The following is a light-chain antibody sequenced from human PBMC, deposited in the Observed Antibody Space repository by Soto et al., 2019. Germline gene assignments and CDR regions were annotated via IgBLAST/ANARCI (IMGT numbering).Light chain of an antibody. CDR1: QFIGNY. Sequence: DIQITHSPSYVSASVGDRITITGHSSQFIGNYLNWYQQKPGEAPKLLIYAASTLYGGVPSRFSGSGSGTDFALTITSLQAEDFATYYCQQLRMYPSTFGGGTKVDIK. V-gene: IGKV1-39*01. CDR2: AAS. J-gene: IGKJ4*01. CDR3: QQLRMYPST.